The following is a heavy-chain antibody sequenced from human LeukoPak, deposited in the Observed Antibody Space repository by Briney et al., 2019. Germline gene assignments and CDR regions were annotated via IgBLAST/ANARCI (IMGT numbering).Heavy chain of an antibody. Sequence: GGSLRLSCATSGFTFSSYSMNWVRQAPGKGLEWVSSISSSSSYIYYADSVKGRFTISRDNAKNSLYLQMNSLRAEDTAVYYCARVLRITMVRGVPYYYYGMDVWGQGTTVTVSS. CDR3: ARVLRITMVRGVPYYYYGMDV. J-gene: IGHJ6*02. D-gene: IGHD3-10*01. CDR1: GFTFSSYS. CDR2: ISSSSSYI. V-gene: IGHV3-21*01.